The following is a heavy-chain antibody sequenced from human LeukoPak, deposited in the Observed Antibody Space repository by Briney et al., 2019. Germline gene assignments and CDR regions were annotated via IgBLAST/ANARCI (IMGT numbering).Heavy chain of an antibody. D-gene: IGHD4-17*01. CDR1: GFTFSSYA. J-gene: IGHJ4*02. Sequence: GGSLRLSCAASGFTFSSYAMSWVRQAPGKGLEWVSAISGSGGSTYYADSVKGRFTISRDNSKNTLYLQMNSLRAEDTAAYYCAKDQVNTVTVPFDYWGQGTLVTVSS. V-gene: IGHV3-23*01. CDR3: AKDQVNTVTVPFDY. CDR2: ISGSGGST.